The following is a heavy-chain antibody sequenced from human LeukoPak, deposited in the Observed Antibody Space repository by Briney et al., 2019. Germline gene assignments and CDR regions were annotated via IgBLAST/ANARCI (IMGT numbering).Heavy chain of an antibody. V-gene: IGHV1-69*04. J-gene: IGHJ6*02. CDR1: VGTFITYE. CDR2: IIPVLNIA. Sequence: SVTVSCKPSVGTFITYEINWVRQAPGQGLEWVGRIIPVLNIANYAQRFQGRVTITADKSTNTAYMELSGLRSEDTATYYCARRSDTGVVPHHSCYCFDVWGQGTAVTVS. D-gene: IGHD5-18*01. CDR3: ARRSDTGVVPHHSCYCFDV.